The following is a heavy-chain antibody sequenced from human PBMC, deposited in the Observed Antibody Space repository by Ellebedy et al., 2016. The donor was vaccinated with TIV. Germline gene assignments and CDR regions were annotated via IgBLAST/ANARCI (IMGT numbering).Heavy chain of an antibody. D-gene: IGHD2-15*01. CDR2: IYYSTNT. V-gene: IGHV4-59*04. Sequence: MPSETLSLTCTASGGSISSYYGNSIRQPPGKGLEWIGNIYYSTNTYYNLSLRGRVTISIDTSKNQFSLKLSSVTAADTAVYYCARHPRRSGSWDGNDYWGQGTLVTVSP. J-gene: IGHJ4*02. CDR3: ARHPRRSGSWDGNDY. CDR1: GGSISSYY.